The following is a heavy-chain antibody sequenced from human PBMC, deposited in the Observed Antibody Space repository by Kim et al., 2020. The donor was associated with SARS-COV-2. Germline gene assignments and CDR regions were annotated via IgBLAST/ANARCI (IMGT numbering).Heavy chain of an antibody. CDR1: GYTFSGHF. J-gene: IGHJ4*02. Sequence: ASVKVSCKTSGYTFSGHFMHWVRQAPGQGLEWMGWINRNNGDTMNAQRFQGRVTVTRDTSISTVYMELSSLTSDDTAVYYCARENYDATKHRAGFDYWGQGTLITVSS. CDR3: ARENYDATKHRAGFDY. D-gene: IGHD3-16*01. V-gene: IGHV1-2*02. CDR2: INRNNGDT.